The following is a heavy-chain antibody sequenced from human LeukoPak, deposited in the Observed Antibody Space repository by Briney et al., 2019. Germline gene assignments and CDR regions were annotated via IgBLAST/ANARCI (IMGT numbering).Heavy chain of an antibody. CDR1: GYSISSDYY. J-gene: IGHJ6*03. CDR3: ARQAVTTIHYYYYYMDV. Sequence: SETLSLTCTVSGYSISSDYYWGWIRQPPGRGLEWIGTIYHSGSTYYNPSLKSRVTISVDTSKNQFSLKLSSVTAADTAVYYCARQAVTTIHYYYYYMDVWGKGTTVTISS. V-gene: IGHV4-38-2*02. D-gene: IGHD4-17*01. CDR2: IYHSGST.